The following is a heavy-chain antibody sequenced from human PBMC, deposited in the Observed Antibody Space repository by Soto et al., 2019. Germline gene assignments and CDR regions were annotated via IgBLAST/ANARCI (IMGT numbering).Heavy chain of an antibody. CDR3: ASLRGVDV. CDR2: IIPLFGTT. Sequence: QVQVVQSGAEVKETGSSVKVSCKASGDTFNRDVVSWVRQAPGQGLEWMGGIIPLFGTTNYAQKLQGRVTITADESTNTVYMELRNLRVEDTAVDYCASLRGVDVWGQGTAVTVSS. J-gene: IGHJ6*02. CDR1: GDTFNRDV. V-gene: IGHV1-69*01.